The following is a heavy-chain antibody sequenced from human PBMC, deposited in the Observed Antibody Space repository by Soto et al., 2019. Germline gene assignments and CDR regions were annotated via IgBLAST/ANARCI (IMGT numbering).Heavy chain of an antibody. J-gene: IGHJ5*02. CDR3: ARGLDCSGGSCYPGINWFDP. CDR1: GYTFTSYD. V-gene: IGHV1-8*01. CDR2: MNPNSGNT. D-gene: IGHD2-15*01. Sequence: ASVKVSCKASGYTFTSYDINWVRQATGQGLEWMGWMNPNSGNTGYAQKFQGRVTMTRNTSISTAYMELSSLRSEDTAVYYCARGLDCSGGSCYPGINWFDPWGQGTLVTVSS.